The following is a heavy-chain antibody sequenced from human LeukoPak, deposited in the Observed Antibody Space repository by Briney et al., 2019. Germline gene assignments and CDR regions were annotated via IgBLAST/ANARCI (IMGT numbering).Heavy chain of an antibody. CDR2: IYPGDSDT. J-gene: IGHJ3*02. CDR3: ARTPRTLTIFGVVIGAFDI. CDR1: GYSFTNYW. D-gene: IGHD3-3*01. V-gene: IGHV5-51*01. Sequence: GESLKISCKGSGYSFTNYWIAWVRQMPGKGLEWMGIIYPGDSDTRYSPSFQGQVTTSADKSISTAYLQWSSLKASDTAMYYCARTPRTLTIFGVVIGAFDIWGQGTMVTVSS.